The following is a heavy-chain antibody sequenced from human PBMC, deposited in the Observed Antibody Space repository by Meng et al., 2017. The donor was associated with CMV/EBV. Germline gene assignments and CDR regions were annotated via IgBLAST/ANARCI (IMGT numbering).Heavy chain of an antibody. CDR1: VGTFSSYA. J-gene: IGHJ4*02. Sequence: QFRSVQSGAEVQKPGSSVKVSCKASVGTFSSYAISWVRQAPGQGIEWLGGIIPIFGTAHHARKFQGRVTINADESTRTAYMELSSLRFVDTAVYYCAGAGGIYVWGSYRYDYWGQGTLVTVSS. CDR3: AGAGGIYVWGSYRYDY. D-gene: IGHD3-16*02. V-gene: IGHV1-69*12. CDR2: IIPIFGTA.